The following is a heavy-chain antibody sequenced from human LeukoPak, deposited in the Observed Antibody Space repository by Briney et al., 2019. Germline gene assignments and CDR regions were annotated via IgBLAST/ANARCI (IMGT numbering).Heavy chain of an antibody. V-gene: IGHV3-30*02. J-gene: IGHJ4*02. CDR3: AILLGPVLRFLEYFDY. Sequence: PGGSLRLSCAASGFTFSSYGMHWVRQAPGKGLEWVAFIRYDGSNKYYADSVKGRFTISRDNSKNTLYLQMNSLRAEDTAVYYCAILLGPVLRFLEYFDYWGQGTLVTVSS. CDR1: GFTFSSYG. D-gene: IGHD3-3*01. CDR2: IRYDGSNK.